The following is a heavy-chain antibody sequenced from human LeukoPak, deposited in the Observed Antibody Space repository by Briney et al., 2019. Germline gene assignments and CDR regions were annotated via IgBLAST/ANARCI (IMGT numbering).Heavy chain of an antibody. CDR1: GGSFSGYY. J-gene: IGHJ4*02. V-gene: IGHV4-34*01. CDR3: ARGVNITMIVVEDVKRDAYFDY. Sequence: PSETLSLTCAVYGGSFSGYYWSWIRQPPGKGLEWIGEINHSGSTNYNPSLKSRVTISVDTSKNQFSLKLSSVTAADTAVYYCARGVNITMIVVEDVKRDAYFDYWGQGTLVTVSS. CDR2: INHSGST. D-gene: IGHD3-22*01.